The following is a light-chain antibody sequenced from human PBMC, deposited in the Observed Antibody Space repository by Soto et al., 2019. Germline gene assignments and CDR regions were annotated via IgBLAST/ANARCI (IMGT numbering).Light chain of an antibody. CDR1: QDIDIY. V-gene: IGKV1-39*01. J-gene: IGKJ2*01. CDR3: QQSYRTPYT. Sequence: TQMTHSPSSLSASLGDRVTITGRASQDIDIYLNWYQQKPGKVPKLLIYDESTLQSGVPSRFSGSGSGTDFTLTINNLQPEDFATYYCQQSYRTPYTFGQGTKVDIK. CDR2: DES.